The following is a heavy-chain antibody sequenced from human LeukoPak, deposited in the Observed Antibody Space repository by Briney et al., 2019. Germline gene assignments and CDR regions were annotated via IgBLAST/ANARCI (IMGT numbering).Heavy chain of an antibody. J-gene: IGHJ3*02. V-gene: IGHV4-31*03. CDR3: ASIQSSYYYDSSGGFDI. D-gene: IGHD3-22*01. CDR2: IYYSGST. Sequence: PSETLSLTCTVSGGSISSGGYYWSWIRQHPGKGLEWIGYIYYSGSTYYNPSLKSRVTISVDTSKNQFSLKLSSVTAADTAVYYCASIQSSYYYDSSGGFDIWGQGTMVTVSS. CDR1: GGSISSGGYY.